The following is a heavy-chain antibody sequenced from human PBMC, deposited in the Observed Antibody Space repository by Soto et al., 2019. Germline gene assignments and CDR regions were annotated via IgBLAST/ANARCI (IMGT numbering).Heavy chain of an antibody. D-gene: IGHD3-16*01. V-gene: IGHV3-23*01. Sequence: PGGSLRLSCAASGFTFSNYAMSWVRQAPGKGLERVSLVSATAGTTYYTDSVKGRFTISRDNSRNTVYMQMNSQRADDTAVYYCAKDRLAGGFDYWGQGTLVTVYS. CDR2: VSATAGTT. CDR3: AKDRLAGGFDY. CDR1: GFTFSNYA. J-gene: IGHJ4*02.